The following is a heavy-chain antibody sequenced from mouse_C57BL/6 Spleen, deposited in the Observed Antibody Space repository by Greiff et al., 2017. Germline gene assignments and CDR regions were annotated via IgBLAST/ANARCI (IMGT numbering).Heavy chain of an antibody. CDR3: ARDSNYVGFDY. CDR1: GYTFTSYW. CDR2: IDPSDSET. D-gene: IGHD2-5*01. Sequence: LQQPGAELVKPGASVKLSCKASGYTFTSYWMHWVKQRPIQGLEWIGNIDPSDSETHYNQKFKDKATLTVDKSSSTAYMQLSSLTSEDSAVYYCARDSNYVGFDYWGQGTTLTVSS. V-gene: IGHV1-52*01. J-gene: IGHJ2*01.